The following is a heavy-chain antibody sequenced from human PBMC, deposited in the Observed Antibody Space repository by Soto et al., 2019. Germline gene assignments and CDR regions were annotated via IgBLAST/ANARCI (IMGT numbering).Heavy chain of an antibody. D-gene: IGHD3-3*01. CDR3: ASGVTIFGVVTSNWFDP. CDR2: IYYSGST. J-gene: IGHJ5*02. CDR1: GASVSSGSYY. V-gene: IGHV4-61*01. Sequence: TSETLSLTCTVSGASVSSGSYYWSWIRQPPGKGLEWIGYIYYSGSTNYNPSLKSRVTISVDTSKNQFSLKLSSVTAADTAVYYCASGVTIFGVVTSNWFDPWGQGTLVTVSS.